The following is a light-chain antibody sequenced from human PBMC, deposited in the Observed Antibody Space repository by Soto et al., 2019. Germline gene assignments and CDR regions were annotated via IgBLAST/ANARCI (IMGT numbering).Light chain of an antibody. J-gene: IGKJ4*01. CDR3: QQRSNWPST. V-gene: IGKV3-11*01. CDR1: QSVSTY. Sequence: EIVLTQSPATLSLSPGERATLSCRASQSVSTYLAWYQQKPGQAPRLLIYDASSRATGIPARFSGSGSGTEFTLTISSLEPEDFALYYCQQRSNWPSTFGGGTKVEIK. CDR2: DAS.